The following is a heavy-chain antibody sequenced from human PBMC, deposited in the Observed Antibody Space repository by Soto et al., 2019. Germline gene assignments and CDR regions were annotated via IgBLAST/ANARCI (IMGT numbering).Heavy chain of an antibody. J-gene: IGHJ6*02. CDR1: GYTFTSYG. D-gene: IGHD1-26*01. V-gene: IGHV1-18*04. CDR3: AILGGSHPPYYYGMDV. CDR2: ISAYNGNT. Sequence: ASVKVSCKASGYTFTSYGISWVRQAPGQGLEWMGWISAYNGNTNYAPKLQGRVTMTTDTSTSTAYMELRSLRSDDTAVYYCAILGGSHPPYYYGMDVWGQGTTVTVSS.